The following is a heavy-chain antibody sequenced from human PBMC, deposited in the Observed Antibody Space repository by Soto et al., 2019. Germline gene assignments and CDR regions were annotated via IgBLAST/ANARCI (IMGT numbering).Heavy chain of an antibody. CDR2: INHSGST. J-gene: IGHJ4*02. V-gene: IGHV4-34*01. Sequence: QVQLQQWGAGLLKPSETLSLTCAVYGGSFSGYYWSWIRQPPGKGLEWIGEINHSGSTNYNPSLKSRVTISVDTSKNQFSLKLSSVTAADTAVYYCVRGEGGYFDYWGQGTLVTVSS. CDR3: VRGEGGYFDY. D-gene: IGHD3-16*01. CDR1: GGSFSGYY.